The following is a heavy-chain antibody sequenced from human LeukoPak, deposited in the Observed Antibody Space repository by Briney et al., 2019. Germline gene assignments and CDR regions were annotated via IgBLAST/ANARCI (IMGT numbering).Heavy chain of an antibody. CDR2: INHSGST. Sequence: SETLSLTCSVSDGSISSGYYYWSWIRQPPGKGLEWIGEINHSGSTNYNPSLKSRVTISVDTSKNQFSLKLSSVTAADTAVYYCARQVGLWFGELNYFDYWGQGTLVTVSS. CDR1: DGSISSGYYY. CDR3: ARQVGLWFGELNYFDY. J-gene: IGHJ4*02. D-gene: IGHD3-10*01. V-gene: IGHV4-39*01.